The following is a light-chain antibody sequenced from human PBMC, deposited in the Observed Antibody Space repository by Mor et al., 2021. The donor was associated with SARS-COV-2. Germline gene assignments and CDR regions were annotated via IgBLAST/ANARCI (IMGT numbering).Light chain of an antibody. CDR3: QSYDSSLSGSV. Sequence: QQFPVTAPKLLIYDNTNRPSGVPDRFSGSKTGTSGSLVISGLQAEDEADYYCQSYDSSLSGSVFGGGTKLTVL. CDR2: DNT. J-gene: IGLJ2*01. V-gene: IGLV1-40*01.